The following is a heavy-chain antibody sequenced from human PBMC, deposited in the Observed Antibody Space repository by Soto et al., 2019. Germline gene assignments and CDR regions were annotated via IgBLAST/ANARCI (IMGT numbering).Heavy chain of an antibody. CDR2: INPNSGGT. D-gene: IGHD3-9*01. CDR1: GYGFSVYY. V-gene: IGHV1-2*04. CDR3: ARVSRNDILTGRSAFDI. J-gene: IGHJ3*02. Sequence: VSVKLSCEASGYGFSVYYMHWVRQAPRQGFEWMGWINPNSGGTNYAQKFQGWVTMTRDTSISTAYMELSRLRSDDTAVYYCARVSRNDILTGRSAFDIWGQGTMVTVSS.